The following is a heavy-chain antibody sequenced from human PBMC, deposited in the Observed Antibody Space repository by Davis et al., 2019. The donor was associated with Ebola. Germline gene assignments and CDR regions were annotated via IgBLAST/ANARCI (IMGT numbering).Heavy chain of an antibody. CDR3: ARGRYYYYGMDV. Sequence: SETLSLTCTVSGGSISSYYWSWIRQPPGKGLEWIGYIYYSGSTNYNPSLKSRVTISVDTSKNQFSLKLSSVTAADTAVYYCARGRYYYYGMDVWGQGTTVTVSS. J-gene: IGHJ6*02. CDR1: GGSISSYY. V-gene: IGHV4-59*01. CDR2: IYYSGST.